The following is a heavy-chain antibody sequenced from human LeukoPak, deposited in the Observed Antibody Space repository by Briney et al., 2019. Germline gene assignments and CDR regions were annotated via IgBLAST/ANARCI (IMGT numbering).Heavy chain of an antibody. CDR3: ARDQAATDPPPYGLDF. V-gene: IGHV1-69*04. Sequence: GASVKDSCKASGGTFSSYAISWVRQAPGQGLECMGRIIPILDIATYAQKFQGRVTITADKSTSTAYMELSSLSSEDTAVYYCARDQAATDPPPYGLDFWGQGTTVTVSS. CDR2: IIPILDIA. D-gene: IGHD6-13*01. CDR1: GGTFSSYA. J-gene: IGHJ6*02.